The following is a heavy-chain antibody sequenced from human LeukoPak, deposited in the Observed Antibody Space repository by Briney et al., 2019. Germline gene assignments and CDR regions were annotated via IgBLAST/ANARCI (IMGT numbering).Heavy chain of an antibody. CDR1: GYTFTGYY. CDR2: ISAYNGNT. CDR3: ARGLPPGIAAAGTLADFDY. D-gene: IGHD6-13*01. Sequence: ASVKVSCKASGYTFTGYYMHWVRQAPGQGLEWMGWISAYNGNTNYAQKLQGRVTMTTDTSTSTAYMELRSLGSDDTAVYYCARGLPPGIAAAGTLADFDYWGQGTLVTVSS. J-gene: IGHJ4*02. V-gene: IGHV1-18*04.